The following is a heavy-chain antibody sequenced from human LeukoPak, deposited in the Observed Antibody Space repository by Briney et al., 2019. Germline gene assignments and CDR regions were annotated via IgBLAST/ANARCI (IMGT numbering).Heavy chain of an antibody. V-gene: IGHV4-4*02. D-gene: IGHD6-19*01. CDR1: GGSISSSNW. CDR3: ARSLAVAGEFDD. J-gene: IGHJ4*02. Sequence: KASGTLSLTCAVSGGSISSSNWWSWVRQSPGKGLEWIAEIYRDGNAGYNPSLRGRVIISMDKSRNQFSLTLHSVTAADTAMYYCARSLAVAGEFDDWGQGTLVTVSS. CDR2: IYRDGNA.